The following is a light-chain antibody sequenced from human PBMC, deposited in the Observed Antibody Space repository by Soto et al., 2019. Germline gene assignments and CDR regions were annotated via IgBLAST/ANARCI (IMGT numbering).Light chain of an antibody. CDR2: DAS. Sequence: DIQMTQSPSSLSASVGDRVTITCQASHAIGDYLNWYQQKPGNAPKLLIYDASNLETGVPSRFSGRGYGTHFTFTISSLQPEDIATYYCQHYYNLPSWTFGPGTRVEIK. J-gene: IGKJ1*01. V-gene: IGKV1-33*01. CDR3: QHYYNLPSWT. CDR1: HAIGDY.